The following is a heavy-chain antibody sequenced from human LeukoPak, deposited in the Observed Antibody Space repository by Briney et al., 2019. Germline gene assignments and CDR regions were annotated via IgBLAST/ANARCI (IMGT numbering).Heavy chain of an antibody. CDR3: AKDGEGYYDYVWGSYRYGSGAFDI. Sequence: GGSLRLSCAASGFTFSSYAMSWVRQAPGKGLEWVSAISGSGGSTYYADSVKGRFTISRDNSKNTLYLQMNSLRAEDTAVYYCAKDGEGYYDYVWGSYRYGSGAFDIWGQGTMVTVSS. CDR1: GFTFSSYA. CDR2: ISGSGGST. V-gene: IGHV3-23*01. J-gene: IGHJ3*02. D-gene: IGHD3-16*02.